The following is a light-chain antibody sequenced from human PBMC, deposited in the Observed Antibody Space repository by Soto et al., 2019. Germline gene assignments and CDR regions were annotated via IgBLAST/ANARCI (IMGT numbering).Light chain of an antibody. V-gene: IGLV2-8*01. J-gene: IGLJ2*01. CDR1: NSDVGNYNY. Sequence: QSALTQPPSASGSPGQSVTISCTGTNSDVGNYNYVSWYQQHPGKAPKLMIYEVSKRPSGVPDRFSGSKSGNTASLTVSGLQAEDEAEYYCTSYAAGKNVVFGGGTKLTVL. CDR3: TSYAAGKNVV. CDR2: EVS.